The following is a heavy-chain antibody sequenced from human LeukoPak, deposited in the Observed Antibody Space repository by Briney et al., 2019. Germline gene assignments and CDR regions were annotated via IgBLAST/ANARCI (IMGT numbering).Heavy chain of an antibody. CDR2: IWYDGSNK. Sequence: GGSLRLSCAASGFTFSSYGMHWVRQAPGKGLEWVAVIWYDGSNKYYADSVKGRFTISRDNSKNTLYLQMNSLRAEDTAVYYCARASLFGVVIDIDFDYWGQGTLVTVSS. V-gene: IGHV3-33*01. D-gene: IGHD3-3*01. J-gene: IGHJ4*02. CDR3: ARASLFGVVIDIDFDY. CDR1: GFTFSSYG.